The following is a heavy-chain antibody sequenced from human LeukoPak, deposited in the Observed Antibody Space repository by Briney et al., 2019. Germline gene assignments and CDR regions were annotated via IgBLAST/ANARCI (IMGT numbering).Heavy chain of an antibody. CDR3: ASANNIVLMVYAIWFDP. D-gene: IGHD2-8*01. CDR2: INHSGST. Sequence: PSETLSLTCAVYGGSFSGYYWSWIRQPPGKGLEWIGEINHSGSTNYNPSLKSRVTISVDTSKNQFSLKLSSVTAADTAVYYCASANNIVLMVYAIWFDPWGQGTLVTVSS. CDR1: GGSFSGYY. V-gene: IGHV4-34*01. J-gene: IGHJ5*02.